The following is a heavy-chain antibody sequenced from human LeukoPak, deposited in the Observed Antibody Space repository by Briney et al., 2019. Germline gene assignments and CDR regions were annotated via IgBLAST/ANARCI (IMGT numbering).Heavy chain of an antibody. D-gene: IGHD3-22*01. V-gene: IGHV4-59*01. J-gene: IGHJ3*02. CDR1: GDFISNYY. Sequence: SETLSLTCAVSGDFISNYYWSWIRQSPGKGLEWIGYIYSSGSTNSNPSLKGRVTVALDMSKNHVSLQLNSVTAADTALYYCARRRAYSSAFDIWGQGTMVTVSS. CDR2: IYSSGST. CDR3: ARRRAYSSAFDI.